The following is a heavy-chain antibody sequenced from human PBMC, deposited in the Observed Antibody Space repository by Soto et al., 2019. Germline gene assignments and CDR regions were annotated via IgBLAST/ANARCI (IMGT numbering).Heavy chain of an antibody. D-gene: IGHD2-8*01. CDR3: AALGVNFDP. Sequence: SVKVSCKASGFTFTSSAVQWVRQARGQRLEWIGWIGVGSGNRHYAQKFQERVTITRDVSTNTAYMELSSLRSEDTAVYYCAALGVNFDPWGQGTLGTFSS. CDR1: GFTFTSSA. CDR2: IGVGSGNR. V-gene: IGHV1-58*01. J-gene: IGHJ5*02.